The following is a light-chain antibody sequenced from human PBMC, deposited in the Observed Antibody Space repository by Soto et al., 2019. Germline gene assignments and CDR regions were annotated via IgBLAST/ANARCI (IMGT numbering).Light chain of an antibody. V-gene: IGKV3-20*01. CDR1: QSVANSY. CDR3: QQYGSLIT. CDR2: GAS. Sequence: EIVLTQSPGTQSLSPGERATLSCRASQSVANSYLAWYQQKPGQAPRLLLYGASSRATGIPCRFSGSGSGTDFTLTISRRESEDFAVYYCQQYGSLITFGQGTRLEI. J-gene: IGKJ5*01.